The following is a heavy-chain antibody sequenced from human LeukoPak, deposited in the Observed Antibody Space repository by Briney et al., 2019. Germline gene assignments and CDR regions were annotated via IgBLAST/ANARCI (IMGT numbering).Heavy chain of an antibody. CDR3: ATPYPREYCSSTTCYFNY. J-gene: IGHJ4*02. D-gene: IGHD2-2*01. V-gene: IGHV5-51*01. CDR1: GYSFTTYW. Sequence: GESLQISCKGSGYSFTTYWIAWVRQMPGKGLEWMGIIYPDDSDTRYSPSFQGQVTISADKSISTAYLQWSSLKASDTAMYYCATPYPREYCSSTTCYFNYWGQGTLVTVSS. CDR2: IYPDDSDT.